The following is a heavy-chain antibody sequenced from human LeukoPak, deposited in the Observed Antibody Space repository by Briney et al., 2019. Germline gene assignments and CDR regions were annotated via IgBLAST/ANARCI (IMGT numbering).Heavy chain of an antibody. CDR2: IIPIFGIA. CDR3: AKSLLILGPPHWFDP. CDR1: GGTFSSYA. J-gene: IGHJ5*02. Sequence: GASVEVSCKASGGTFSSYAISWVRQAPGQGLEWMGRIIPIFGIANYAQKFQGRVTITADKSTSTAYRELSSLRSEDTAVYYCAKSLLILGPPHWFDPWGQGTLVTVSS. V-gene: IGHV1-69*04. D-gene: IGHD2-8*01.